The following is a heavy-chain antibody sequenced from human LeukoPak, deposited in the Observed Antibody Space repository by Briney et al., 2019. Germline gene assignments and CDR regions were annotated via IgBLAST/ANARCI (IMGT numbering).Heavy chain of an antibody. Sequence: GGSLRLSCAASRFTFTTSWMSWVRQAPGKALEWVALMNQDGSKTVYVGSVKGRFTISRDNTKNSLYLQIDSLRAEDTAVYYCARDPGWGALDYWGQGTLVTVSS. CDR1: RFTFTTSW. CDR2: MNQDGSKT. CDR3: ARDPGWGALDY. J-gene: IGHJ4*02. V-gene: IGHV3-7*01. D-gene: IGHD3-16*01.